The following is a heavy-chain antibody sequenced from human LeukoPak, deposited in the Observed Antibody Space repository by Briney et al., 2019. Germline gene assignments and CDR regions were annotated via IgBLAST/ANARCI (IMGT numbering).Heavy chain of an antibody. V-gene: IGHV4-59*08. J-gene: IGHJ4*02. CDR2: IYYSGST. CDR1: GGFISSYY. CDR3: ARSYDILTGSAYYFDY. D-gene: IGHD3-9*01. Sequence: SETLSLTCTVSGGFISSYYWSWIRQPPGKGLEWIGYIYYSGSTNYNPSLKSRVTISVDTSKNQFSLKLSSVTAADTAVYYCARSYDILTGSAYYFDYWGQGTLVTVSS.